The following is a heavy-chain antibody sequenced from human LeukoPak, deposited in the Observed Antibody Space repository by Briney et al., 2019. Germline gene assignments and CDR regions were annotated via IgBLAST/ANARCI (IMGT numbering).Heavy chain of an antibody. Sequence: GGSLRLSCAASGFTFSSYGMHWVRQAPGKGLEWVAFIRYDGSNKYYADSVKGRFTISRDNSKNTLYLQMNSLRAEDTAVYYYAKLDFYCSSTSCQFDYWGQGTLVTVSS. CDR1: GFTFSSYG. V-gene: IGHV3-30*02. CDR2: IRYDGSNK. D-gene: IGHD2-2*01. J-gene: IGHJ4*02. CDR3: AKLDFYCSSTSCQFDY.